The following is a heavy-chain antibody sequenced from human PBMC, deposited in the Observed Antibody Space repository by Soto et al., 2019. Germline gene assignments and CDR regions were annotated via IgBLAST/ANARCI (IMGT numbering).Heavy chain of an antibody. J-gene: IGHJ4*02. D-gene: IGHD3-10*01. CDR3: ARGRITMVRGVLSY. CDR2: INHSGST. CDR1: GGSFSGYY. Sequence: QVQLQQWGAGLLKPSETLSLTCAVYGGSFSGYYWSWIRQPPGKGLEWIGEINHSGSTNYNPSLKSRVTISVDTSKNQFSLKLSSVTAADTAVYYCARGRITMVRGVLSYWGQGTLVTVSS. V-gene: IGHV4-34*01.